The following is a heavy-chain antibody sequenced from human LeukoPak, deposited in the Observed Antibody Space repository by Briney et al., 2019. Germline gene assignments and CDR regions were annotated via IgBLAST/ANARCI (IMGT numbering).Heavy chain of an antibody. J-gene: IGHJ3*02. D-gene: IGHD3-22*01. V-gene: IGHV4-39*01. Sequence: KTSETLSLTCTVSGASISSNTYYQAWIRQSPWKGLEWIGSIFNAGSTFYNPSLTSQVTMSVDTSKNQFSLKLSSVTAADTAMYYCARNMTVILVAERTDAFDIWGQGTMVTVSS. CDR1: GASISSNTYY. CDR3: ARNMTVILVAERTDAFDI. CDR2: IFNAGST.